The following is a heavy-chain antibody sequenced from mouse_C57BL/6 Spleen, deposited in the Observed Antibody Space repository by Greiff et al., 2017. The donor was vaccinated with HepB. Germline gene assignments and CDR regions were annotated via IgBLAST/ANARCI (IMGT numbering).Heavy chain of an antibody. CDR3: ARVGEYDDANWYFDV. CDR1: GFTFSSYA. D-gene: IGHD2-4*01. J-gene: IGHJ1*03. CDR2: ISDGGSYT. V-gene: IGHV5-4*03. Sequence: EVKLMESGGGLVKPGGSLKLSCAASGFTFSSYAMSWVRQTPEKRLEWVATISDGGSYTYYPDNVKGRFTISRDNAKNNLYLQMSHLKSEDTAMYYCARVGEYDDANWYFDVWGTGTTVTVSS.